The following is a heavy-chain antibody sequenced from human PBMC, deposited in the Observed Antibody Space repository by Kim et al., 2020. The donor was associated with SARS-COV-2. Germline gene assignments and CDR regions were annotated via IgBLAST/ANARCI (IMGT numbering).Heavy chain of an antibody. J-gene: IGHJ4*02. CDR2: MNPNSGNT. CDR3: ARSVSTSSSDYFDY. Sequence: ASVKVSCKASGYSVTSYDINWVRQATGQGLEWMGWMNPNSGNTGYAQKFQGTVTMTRNTSISTAYMELSSLTSEDTAVYYCARSVSTSSSDYFDYWGQGTLVTVSS. CDR1: GYSVTSYD. V-gene: IGHV1-8*02. D-gene: IGHD6-6*01.